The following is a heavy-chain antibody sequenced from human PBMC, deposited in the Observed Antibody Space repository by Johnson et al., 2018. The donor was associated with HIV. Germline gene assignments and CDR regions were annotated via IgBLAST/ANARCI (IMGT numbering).Heavy chain of an antibody. V-gene: IGHV3-11*04. CDR2: ISSSGSSI. Sequence: QVQLVESGGGLVKPGGSLRLSCAASGFTFRDYYMSWIRQAPGKGLEWVAYISSSGSSISYADSVKGRVTISRDNSKNTLYLQRNSLRAEDTGVYYCAGREGVFVSYDSGEAFDIWGQGTMVTVSS. CDR3: AGREGVFVSYDSGEAFDI. J-gene: IGHJ3*02. CDR1: GFTFRDYY. D-gene: IGHD3-10*01.